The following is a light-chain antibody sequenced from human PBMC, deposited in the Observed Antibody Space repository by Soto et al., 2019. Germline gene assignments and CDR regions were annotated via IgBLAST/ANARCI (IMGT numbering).Light chain of an antibody. J-gene: IGLJ2*01. V-gene: IGLV1-51*02. CDR2: ENN. CDR3: GAWDSSLSAGV. Sequence: QSVLTQPPSVSAAPGQKVTISCSGSSSNIGSNYVSWYQQLPGTAPKVLIYENNKRPSGIPDRFSGSESGTSATLGITGLQTGDEADYYCGAWDSSLSAGVFGGGTQLTV. CDR1: SSNIGSNY.